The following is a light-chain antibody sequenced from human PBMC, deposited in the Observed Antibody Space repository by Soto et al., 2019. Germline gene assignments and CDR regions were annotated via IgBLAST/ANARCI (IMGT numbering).Light chain of an antibody. J-gene: IGLJ1*01. CDR3: SSYTSSSTYV. V-gene: IGLV2-14*01. Sequence: QSALTHPASVSGSPGQSITISCTGTSSDVGGYNYVSWYQQHPGKAPKLMIYEVSNLPSGVSNRFSGSKSGNTASLTISGLQAEDEADYSCSSYTSSSTYVFGTGTKLTVL. CDR1: SSDVGGYNY. CDR2: EVS.